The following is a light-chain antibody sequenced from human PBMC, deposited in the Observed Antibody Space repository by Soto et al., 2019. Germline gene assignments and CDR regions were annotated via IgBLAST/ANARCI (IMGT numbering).Light chain of an antibody. CDR2: KAS. Sequence: DIHMTQSASILSASLGDRVTITCLASQMIISWLAWYQQKPGKAPNLLIYKASHLENGVPSRFSGSGSGTEFTLTISSLQPDDFATYYCQQYNSYLITFGQGTRLEIK. J-gene: IGKJ5*01. V-gene: IGKV1-5*03. CDR3: QQYNSYLIT. CDR1: QMIISW.